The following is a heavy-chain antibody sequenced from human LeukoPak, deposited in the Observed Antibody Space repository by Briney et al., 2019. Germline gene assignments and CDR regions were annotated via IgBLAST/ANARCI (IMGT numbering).Heavy chain of an antibody. J-gene: IGHJ6*03. CDR1: GFSFSRYW. CDR3: AATYYYDSSGNLAYYYMDV. D-gene: IGHD3-22*01. Sequence: PGESLRLSCAASGFSFSRYWMSWVRQAPVRGLEWVANIKPDGSEIYYVDSVKGRFTISRDNSKNTLYLQMNSLRAEDTAVYYCAATYYYDSSGNLAYYYMDVWGKGTTVTVSS. V-gene: IGHV3-7*03. CDR2: IKPDGSEI.